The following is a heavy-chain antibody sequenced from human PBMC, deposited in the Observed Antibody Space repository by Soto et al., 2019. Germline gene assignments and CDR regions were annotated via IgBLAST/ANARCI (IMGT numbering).Heavy chain of an antibody. CDR2: FDPEDVET. V-gene: IGHV1-24*01. D-gene: IGHD3-9*01. Sequence: ASVKVSCKVSGDTLTGLSMHWVRQAPGKGLEWMGGFDPEDVETIYAQKFQDRVTITRDTSGSTAYMELSSQRSEDTAVYYCTIPEGGPLIWAQGTRVTVSS. CDR1: GDTLTGLS. J-gene: IGHJ3*02. CDR3: TIPEGGPLI.